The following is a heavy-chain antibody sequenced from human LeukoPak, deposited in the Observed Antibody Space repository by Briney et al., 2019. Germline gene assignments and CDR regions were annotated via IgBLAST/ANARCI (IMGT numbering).Heavy chain of an antibody. CDR1: GFTFSSYA. D-gene: IGHD1-26*01. J-gene: IGHJ4*02. CDR3: ARDLWELSPV. CDR2: ISYDGSNK. V-gene: IGHV3-30*04. Sequence: GRSLRLSCAASGFTFSSYAMHWVRQAPGKGLEWVAVISYDGSNKYYADSVKGRFTISRDNSKNTLYLQMNSLRAEDTAVYYCARDLWELSPVWGQGTLVTVSS.